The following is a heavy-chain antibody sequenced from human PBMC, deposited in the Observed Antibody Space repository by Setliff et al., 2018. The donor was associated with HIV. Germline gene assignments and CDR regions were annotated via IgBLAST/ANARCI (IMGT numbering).Heavy chain of an antibody. CDR1: GFTFNSYT. V-gene: IGHV3-23*01. J-gene: IGHJ4*02. CDR3: AKTQTVITVYGPFDS. Sequence: PGGSLRLSCAASGFTFNSYTMSWVRQAPGKGLDWVSVISGSGDITYYRESVKGRFTVSRDNSNNTVYLQMNSLRAEDTAMYYCAKTQTVITVYGPFDSWGQGTPVTVSS. CDR2: ISGSGDIT. D-gene: IGHD4-4*01.